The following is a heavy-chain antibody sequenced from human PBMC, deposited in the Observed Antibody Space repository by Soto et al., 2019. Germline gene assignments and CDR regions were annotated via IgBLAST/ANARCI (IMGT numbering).Heavy chain of an antibody. CDR1: GYTFSNYG. Sequence: ASVKVSCKASGYTFSNYGITWVRQAPGQGLEWMGWISTYNGNTNCAQKLQGRVAMTTDTSTSIVYMEVTSLRSDDTAVYYCARAWYCGGGSCYFDSWGLGTLVTVSS. J-gene: IGHJ4*02. D-gene: IGHD2-15*01. V-gene: IGHV1-18*01. CDR3: ARAWYCGGGSCYFDS. CDR2: ISTYNGNT.